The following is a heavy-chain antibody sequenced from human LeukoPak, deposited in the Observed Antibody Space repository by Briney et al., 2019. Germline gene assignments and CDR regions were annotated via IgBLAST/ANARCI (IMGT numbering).Heavy chain of an antibody. D-gene: IGHD2-2*01. CDR2: IYYSGST. J-gene: IGHJ6*03. CDR3: ASTPKGSVYCSSTSCYRGHYYYYMDV. V-gene: IGHV4-59*11. CDR1: GGSISSHY. Sequence: SETLTLTCTVSGGSISSHYWSWIRQPPGKGLEWIGYIYYSGSTNYNPSLKSRVTISVDTSKNQFSLKLSSVTAADTAVYYCASTPKGSVYCSSTSCYRGHYYYYMDVWGKGTTVTVSS.